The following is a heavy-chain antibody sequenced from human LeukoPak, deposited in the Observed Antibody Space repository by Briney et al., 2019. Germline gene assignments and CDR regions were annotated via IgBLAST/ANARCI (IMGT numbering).Heavy chain of an antibody. Sequence: GGSLRLSCAASGFTLSSYRMNWVRQAPRKGLEWVSCIRSSTDTTYYADSVKGRFTISRDNAKNSLYLQMNSLRAEDTAVYYCVRDFPYSTPWGQGTLVTVSS. J-gene: IGHJ5*02. D-gene: IGHD2-15*01. CDR2: IRSSTDTT. CDR3: VRDFPYSTP. V-gene: IGHV3-48*04. CDR1: GFTLSSYR.